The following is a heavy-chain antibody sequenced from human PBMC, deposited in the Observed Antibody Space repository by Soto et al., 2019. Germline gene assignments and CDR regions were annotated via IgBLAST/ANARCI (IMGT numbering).Heavy chain of an antibody. D-gene: IGHD5-12*01. Sequence: QVQLVQSGAEVKKPGSSVKVSCKASGGTFSSYTISWVRQAPGQGLEWMGRIIPILGIANYAQKFQGRVTITADKSTSTAYMELSSLRSEDTAVYSCATIVATGYVDYWGQGTLVTVSS. V-gene: IGHV1-69*02. J-gene: IGHJ4*02. CDR2: IIPILGIA. CDR3: ATIVATGYVDY. CDR1: GGTFSSYT.